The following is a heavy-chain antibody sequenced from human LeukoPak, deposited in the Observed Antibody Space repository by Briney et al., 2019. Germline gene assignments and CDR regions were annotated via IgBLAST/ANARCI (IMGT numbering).Heavy chain of an antibody. V-gene: IGHV4-31*11. CDR1: GGAISSSGYF. CDR2: IYHNGSA. J-gene: IGHJ4*02. Sequence: SETLSLTCAVSGGAISSSGYFWSWIRQHPGKGPEWIGYIYHNGSAYYNPSLKSRVIISVDTSKNQFSLKLSSVTAADAAVYYCASNRITVAKFDYWGQGTLVTVSS. CDR3: ASNRITVAKFDY. D-gene: IGHD6-19*01.